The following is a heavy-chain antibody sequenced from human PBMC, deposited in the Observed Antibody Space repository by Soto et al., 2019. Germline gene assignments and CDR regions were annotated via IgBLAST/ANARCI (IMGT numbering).Heavy chain of an antibody. CDR3: ASRRLGYGSWYFDR. Sequence: QVQLVQSGAEVKKPGSSVKVSCTASGGAFSSYAISWVRQAPGQGLEWMGGNLPLFNISNYAQKFQGRVTITADEPTSTAYMDLSNLTSEDTAVYYCASRRLGYGSWYFDRWGRGTLSTVSS. D-gene: IGHD3-10*01. CDR1: GGAFSSYA. CDR2: NLPLFNIS. V-gene: IGHV1-69*01. J-gene: IGHJ2*01.